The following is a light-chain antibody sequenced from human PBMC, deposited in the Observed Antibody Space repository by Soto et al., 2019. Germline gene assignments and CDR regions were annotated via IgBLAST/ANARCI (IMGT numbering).Light chain of an antibody. V-gene: IGKV1-33*01. J-gene: IGKJ5*01. CDR2: DAS. Sequence: IQMTQSPSSLSASQGDRVTITCQASQDIRFYLNWYQHKTGQAPKLLIYDASQLETGVPSKFSGSGSGTDFTFTINNLQAEDIGTYYCQHYNSLPITFGQGTRLEIK. CDR3: QHYNSLPIT. CDR1: QDIRFY.